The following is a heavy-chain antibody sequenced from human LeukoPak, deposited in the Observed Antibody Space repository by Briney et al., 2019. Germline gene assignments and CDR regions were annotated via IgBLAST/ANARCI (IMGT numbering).Heavy chain of an antibody. CDR3: AAAFSHFAAAGSFY. CDR2: FDPEDNKT. J-gene: IGHJ4*02. CDR1: GGTFSSYA. V-gene: IGHV1-24*01. Sequence: ASVKVSCKASGGTFSSYAISWVRQAPGQGLEWMGGFDPEDNKTLYAQKFQGRVTMTEDTSTDTAYMELSSLRSDDTATYYCAAAFSHFAAAGSFYWGQGTVVTVSS. D-gene: IGHD6-13*01.